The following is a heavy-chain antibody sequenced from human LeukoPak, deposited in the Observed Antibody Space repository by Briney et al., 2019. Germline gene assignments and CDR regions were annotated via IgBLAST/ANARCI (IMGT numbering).Heavy chain of an antibody. V-gene: IGHV4-30-2*01. J-gene: IGHJ4*01. Sequence: PSETLSLTCAVSGGSVSSGDFPWSWIRQPPGKGLEWIGYIFHTGHTSYNPSLKSRVTISVDMSKNQLSLRLTSVTAADTAVYYCARGFYGAGSHFDYWGQGTLVTVSS. D-gene: IGHD3-10*01. CDR3: ARGFYGAGSHFDY. CDR2: IFHTGHT. CDR1: GGSVSSGDFP.